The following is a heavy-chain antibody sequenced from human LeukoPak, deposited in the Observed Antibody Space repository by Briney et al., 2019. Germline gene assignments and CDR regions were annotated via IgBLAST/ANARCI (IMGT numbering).Heavy chain of an antibody. V-gene: IGHV3-23*01. J-gene: IGHJ4*02. CDR3: TKRGAYYVDY. D-gene: IGHD3-16*01. Sequence: PGGSLRLSCAASGFTFGTSAISWVRQTPEKGLEWVLTITSGDGSPYYADSVKGRFTISRDNSNNMLYLQMNSLRAKDTAVYYCTKRGAYYVDYWGRGIPVTVSS. CDR2: ITSGDGSP. CDR1: GFTFGTSA.